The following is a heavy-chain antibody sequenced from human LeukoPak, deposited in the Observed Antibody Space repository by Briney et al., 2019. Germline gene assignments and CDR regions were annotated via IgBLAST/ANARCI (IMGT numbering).Heavy chain of an antibody. Sequence: PSETLSLTCAVYGGSFSGYYWSWIRQPPGKGLEWIGKINHSGSTNYNPSLKSRVTISVDTSKNQFSLKLSSVTAADTAVYYCARTDCSGGSCSSYYYYYYGMDVWGQGTTVTVSS. CDR3: ARTDCSGGSCSSYYYYYYGMDV. V-gene: IGHV4-34*01. CDR1: GGSFSGYY. D-gene: IGHD2-15*01. CDR2: INHSGST. J-gene: IGHJ6*02.